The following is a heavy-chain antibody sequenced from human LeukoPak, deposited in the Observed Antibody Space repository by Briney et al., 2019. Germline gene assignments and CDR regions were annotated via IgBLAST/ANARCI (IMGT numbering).Heavy chain of an antibody. D-gene: IGHD1-1*01. CDR2: ISSGGNT. J-gene: IGHJ3*02. Sequence: GASLRLSCAASGFTFSSYAMSWVRQAPGKGLEWFPAISSGGNTYYAGSVKGRFTISRDNSKSTLYLQMNSLRAEDTAVYYCAPLEVQNDDAFDIWGQGTMVTVSS. CDR3: APLEVQNDDAFDI. V-gene: IGHV3-23*01. CDR1: GFTFSSYA.